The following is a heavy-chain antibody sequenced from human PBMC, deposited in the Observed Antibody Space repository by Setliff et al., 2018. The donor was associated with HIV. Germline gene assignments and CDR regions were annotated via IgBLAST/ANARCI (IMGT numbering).Heavy chain of an antibody. CDR3: ARVRVGAMGY. V-gene: IGHV4-38-2*02. CDR1: GDSISSDFY. Sequence: SETLSLTCTVSGDSISSDFYWGWIRQPPGKGLEWIGSIYHSGNTYYMPSLQSRVTISVDMSKNQFSLNLNSVTAADTAVYYCARVRVGAMGYWGQGTLVTVSS. D-gene: IGHD1-26*01. CDR2: IYHSGNT. J-gene: IGHJ4*02.